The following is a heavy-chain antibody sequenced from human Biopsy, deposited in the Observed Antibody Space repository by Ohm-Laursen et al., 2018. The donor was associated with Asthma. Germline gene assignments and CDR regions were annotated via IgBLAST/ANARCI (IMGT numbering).Heavy chain of an antibody. CDR2: IITVFGTT. CDR3: ARKAGSCISRTCYSLDF. J-gene: IGHJ4*02. V-gene: IGHV1-69*13. D-gene: IGHD2-2*01. Sequence: SVKVSCKSLGGTFNTYVIGWVRQAPGQGLEWLGGIITVFGTTNYPQKFQDRVTITADDSTSTVYMELSSLGSEDTAVYYCARKAGSCISRTCYSLDFWGQGTLVTVSS. CDR1: GGTFNTYV.